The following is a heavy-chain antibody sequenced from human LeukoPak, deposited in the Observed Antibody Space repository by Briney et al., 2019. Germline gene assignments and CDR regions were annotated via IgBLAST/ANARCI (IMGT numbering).Heavy chain of an antibody. CDR1: GFTFSSYG. Sequence: QPGRSLRLSCAASGFTFSSYGMHWVRQPPAKGLEWGAVLLYHGSNKYYPDSVKGRFTISRDNSKNTLYLQMTSLRAEDTAVYYCAREHSGWFDPWGQGTLVTVSS. V-gene: IGHV3-33*01. CDR3: AREHSGWFDP. J-gene: IGHJ5*02. CDR2: LLYHGSNK.